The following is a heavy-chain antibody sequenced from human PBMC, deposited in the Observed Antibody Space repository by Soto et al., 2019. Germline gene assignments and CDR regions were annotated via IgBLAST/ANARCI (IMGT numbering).Heavy chain of an antibody. CDR1: GYTFTSYG. J-gene: IGHJ6*02. D-gene: IGHD6-19*01. CDR3: ATGYSSGWYPLAGHMDV. Sequence: ASVKVSCKASGYTFTSYGISWVRQAPGQGLEWMGWISAYNGNTNYAQKLQGRVTMTTDTSTSTAYTELRSLRSDDTAVYYCATGYSSGWYPLAGHMDVWGQGTTVTVSS. V-gene: IGHV1-18*04. CDR2: ISAYNGNT.